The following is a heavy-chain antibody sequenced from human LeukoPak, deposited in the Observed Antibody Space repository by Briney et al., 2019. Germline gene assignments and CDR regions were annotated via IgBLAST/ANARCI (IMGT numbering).Heavy chain of an antibody. CDR1: GGSVSSGSYY. CDR3: ARGTGPDAFDI. CDR2: IYYSGST. J-gene: IGHJ3*02. V-gene: IGHV4-61*01. D-gene: IGHD7-27*01. Sequence: PSETLSLTCTVSGGSVSSGSYYWSWIRQPPGKGLEWIEYIYYSGSTNYNPSLKSRVTISVDTSKNQFSLKLSSVTAADTAVYYCARGTGPDAFDIWGQGTMVTVSS.